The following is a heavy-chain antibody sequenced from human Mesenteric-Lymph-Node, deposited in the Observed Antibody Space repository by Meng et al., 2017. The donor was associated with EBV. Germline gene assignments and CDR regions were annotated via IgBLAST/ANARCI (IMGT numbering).Heavy chain of an antibody. CDR2: INTNIGNS. Sequence: QVQLLQSGSELKKPGASVKVSCKASGYTFTNYAINWVRQAPGQGLEWMGRINTNIGNSMYAQGFTGRFVFSLDTSVSTAYLQISSLKTEDTAVYYCTRFDWLAHHWGQGTLVTVSS. V-gene: IGHV7-4-1*02. D-gene: IGHD3-9*01. CDR1: GYTFTNYA. CDR3: TRFDWLAHH. J-gene: IGHJ5*02.